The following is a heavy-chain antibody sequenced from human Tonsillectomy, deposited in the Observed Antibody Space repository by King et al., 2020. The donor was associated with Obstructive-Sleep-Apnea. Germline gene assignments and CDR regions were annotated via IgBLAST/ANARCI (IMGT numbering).Heavy chain of an antibody. Sequence: VQLQESGPGLVKPSETLSLTCTVSNYSISISYYWGWIRQSPGKGLEWIGNIYGSGNTYYNPSLRSRVTLSVDTPKNQFSLRLSSVTAADPAVYYCARLPAIAGIGRFDPWGQGTLVTVSS. D-gene: IGHD3-22*01. CDR1: NYSISISYY. J-gene: IGHJ5*02. V-gene: IGHV4-38-2*02. CDR3: ARLPAIAGIGRFDP. CDR2: IYGSGNT.